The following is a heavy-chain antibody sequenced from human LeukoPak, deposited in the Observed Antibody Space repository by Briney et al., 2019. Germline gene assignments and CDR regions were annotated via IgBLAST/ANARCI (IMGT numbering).Heavy chain of an antibody. Sequence: PGGSLRLSCATSGFTFSSYAVAWVRLAPGKGLEWVSSISNTGSNTYYADSVKGRFTISRDNSKNTLSLQMNSLTAEDTAVYYCAARRGYYHYMDVWGKGTTVTVSS. CDR1: GFTFSSYA. V-gene: IGHV3-23*01. CDR3: AARRGYYHYMDV. J-gene: IGHJ6*03. D-gene: IGHD3-3*01. CDR2: ISNTGSNT.